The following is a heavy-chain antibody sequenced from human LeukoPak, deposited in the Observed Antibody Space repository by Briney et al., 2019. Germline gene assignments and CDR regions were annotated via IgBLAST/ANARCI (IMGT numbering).Heavy chain of an antibody. J-gene: IGHJ4*02. Sequence: SETLSLTCTVSGGSISGYTWSWIRQPAGKGLEWIGRIYASGSTNYNPSLQGRVAMSVDTSRGQFFLMVHSVTAADTAVYYCARGVVGATAFAYWGQGTVVTASS. CDR3: ARGVVGATAFAY. CDR2: IYASGST. D-gene: IGHD1-26*01. CDR1: GGSISGYT. V-gene: IGHV4-4*07.